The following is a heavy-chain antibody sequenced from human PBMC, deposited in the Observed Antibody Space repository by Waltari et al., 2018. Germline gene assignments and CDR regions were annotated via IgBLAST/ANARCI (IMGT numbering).Heavy chain of an antibody. Sequence: QLQLQESGPGLVKPSETLSLTCTVSGGSISSSSYYWGWIRQPPGKGLEWIGSIYYSGSTYYNPALKSRVTISVDTSKNQFSLKLSSVTAADTAVYYCARFISYSAQIDYWGQGTLVTVSS. J-gene: IGHJ4*02. D-gene: IGHD4-4*01. V-gene: IGHV4-39*01. CDR1: GGSISSSSYY. CDR2: IYYSGST. CDR3: ARFISYSAQIDY.